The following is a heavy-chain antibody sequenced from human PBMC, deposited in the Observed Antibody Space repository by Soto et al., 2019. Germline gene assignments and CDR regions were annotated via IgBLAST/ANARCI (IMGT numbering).Heavy chain of an antibody. CDR2: INGSGGNT. CDR3: AQIKAVAGSAMAY. Sequence: GGSLRLSCAATGFTFSIYAVTWVRHAPGKGLEWVSVINGSGGNTFYADSVKGRFTISRDNTKNTLYLQMSSLRVDDTAIYYCAQIKAVAGSAMAYWGQGTLVTVSS. D-gene: IGHD6-19*01. J-gene: IGHJ4*02. CDR1: GFTFSIYA. V-gene: IGHV3-23*01.